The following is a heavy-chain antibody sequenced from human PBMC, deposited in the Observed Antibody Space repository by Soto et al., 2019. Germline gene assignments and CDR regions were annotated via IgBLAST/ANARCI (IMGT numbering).Heavy chain of an antibody. CDR1: DVSMREYY. CDR2: VHYVGTT. J-gene: IGHJ4*02. Sequence: QVQLQESGPGLVKPSESLSLTYSVSDVSMREYYWSWIRQSPGKGLEWIGYVHYVGTTKYNPSHKSRVTISVDASKKQFSLTLRSVTAADTAVYYCTRLNYYDTSGYPYFFDYWGQGVPVAVSS. D-gene: IGHD3-22*01. CDR3: TRLNYYDTSGYPYFFDY. V-gene: IGHV4-59*12.